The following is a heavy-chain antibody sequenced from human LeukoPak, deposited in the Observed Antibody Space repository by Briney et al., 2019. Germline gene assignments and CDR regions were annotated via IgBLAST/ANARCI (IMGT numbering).Heavy chain of an antibody. Sequence: SETLSLTCAVYGGSFSGYYWSWIRQPPGKGLEWIGEINHSGSTNYNPSLKSRVTISVDTSKNQFSLKLSSVTAADTAVYYCARSSGMQGSGDYWGQGTLVTVSS. V-gene: IGHV4-34*09. J-gene: IGHJ4*02. D-gene: IGHD1-26*01. CDR1: GGSFSGYY. CDR3: ARSSGMQGSGDY. CDR2: INHSGST.